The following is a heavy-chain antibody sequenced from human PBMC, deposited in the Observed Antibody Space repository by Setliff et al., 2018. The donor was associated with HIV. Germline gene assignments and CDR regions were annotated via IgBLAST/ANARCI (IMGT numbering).Heavy chain of an antibody. CDR1: GYTFLNYG. V-gene: IGHV1-18*01. CDR3: AREHDSLTGYSFDF. Sequence: ASVKVSCKASGYTFLNYGISWVRQTPGRGLEWMAWINVGNGNTKTARKFQGRVALTTDTSTSTAHMELSSLRSEDTAVYYCAREHDSLTGYSFDFWGQGTLVTVS. J-gene: IGHJ4*02. D-gene: IGHD3-9*01. CDR2: INVGNGNT.